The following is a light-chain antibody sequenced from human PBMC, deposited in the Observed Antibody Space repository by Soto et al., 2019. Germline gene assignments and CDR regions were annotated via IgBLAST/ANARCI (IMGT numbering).Light chain of an antibody. CDR2: GVS. J-gene: IGKJ3*01. V-gene: IGKV3-20*01. Sequence: EIVLTKSPGTRDLSPEELATLYFRASQSITSNRLAWFQEKPGQAPSILIYGVSSSATGIPDRFSGSGSGMDFTITSSRLEPEDFGVYYCQQYDRSPITVGPGTNVDIK. CDR3: QQYDRSPIT. CDR1: QSITSNR.